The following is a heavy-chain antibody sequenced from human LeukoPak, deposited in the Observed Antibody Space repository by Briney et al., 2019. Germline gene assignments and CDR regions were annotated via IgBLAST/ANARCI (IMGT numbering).Heavy chain of an antibody. CDR1: GFTFSKYA. V-gene: IGHV3-23*01. D-gene: IGHD6-13*01. J-gene: IGHJ4*02. Sequence: GGSLRLSCAASGFTFSKYAMTWVRQAPGKGLEWVSVISGSSGSTYDADSVKGRFTISGDNSKNTLYLQMNSLRAEDTAIYYCAKDRYIAAAVNRGNDYWGQGTLVSVSS. CDR2: ISGSSGST. CDR3: AKDRYIAAAVNRGNDY.